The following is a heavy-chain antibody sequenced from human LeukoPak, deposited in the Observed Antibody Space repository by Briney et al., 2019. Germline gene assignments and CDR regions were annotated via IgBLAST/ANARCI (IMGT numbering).Heavy chain of an antibody. CDR1: GVTLSTYA. Sequence: GGSLRLSCAASGVTLSTYAMSWARQPPGKGLEWVSGISGNSGSAFYADSVKGRFTISRDNSKNTLYLQMNSLRAEDTAIYYCAKDIVVVPAAGNWFDPWGQGTQVTVSS. J-gene: IGHJ5*02. CDR2: ISGNSGSA. D-gene: IGHD2-2*01. CDR3: AKDIVVVPAAGNWFDP. V-gene: IGHV3-23*01.